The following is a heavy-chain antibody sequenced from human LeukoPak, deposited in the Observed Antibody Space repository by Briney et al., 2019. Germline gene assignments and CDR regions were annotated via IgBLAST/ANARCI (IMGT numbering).Heavy chain of an antibody. CDR1: GYTFTSYV. V-gene: IGHV1-18*01. D-gene: IGHD2-2*01. J-gene: IGHJ3*02. CDR3: ARDIVVVPAATYRAPDAFDI. Sequence: ASVKVSCKTSGYTFTSYVISWVRQAPGQGLEWMGWISSYNGNTNYAQKLQGRVTMTTDTSTSTAYMELRSLRPDDTAVYYCARDIVVVPAATYRAPDAFDIWGQGTMVTVSS. CDR2: ISSYNGNT.